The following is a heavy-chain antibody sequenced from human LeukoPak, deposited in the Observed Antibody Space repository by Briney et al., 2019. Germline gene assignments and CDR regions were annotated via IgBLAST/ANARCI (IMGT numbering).Heavy chain of an antibody. CDR3: ARDSRSSWYYY. D-gene: IGHD6-13*01. Sequence: GGSLRLSCAASGFTFSDYWMHWVRQVPGKGLVWVSRINGDGSITHYADSVKGRFTIFRDNAKNTLYLQMNSLGGEDTAIYYCARDSRSSWYYYWGRGTLVTVSS. CDR1: GFTFSDYW. V-gene: IGHV3-74*01. J-gene: IGHJ4*02. CDR2: INGDGSIT.